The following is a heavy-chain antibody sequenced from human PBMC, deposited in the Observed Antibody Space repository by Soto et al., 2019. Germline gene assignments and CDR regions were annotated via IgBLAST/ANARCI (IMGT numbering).Heavy chain of an antibody. CDR2: MNPDSGNT. D-gene: IGHD5-12*01. CDR3: ARGRFRRDGYNRFDY. J-gene: IGHJ4*02. V-gene: IGHV1-8*01. CDR1: GYTFTSYD. Sequence: QVQLVQSGAEVKKPGASVKVSCKASGYTFTSYDINWVRQATGQGPEWMGWMNPDSGNTGYAQKFHGRVTMTRNTSISTAYVELSSLRSEGTAVYYCARGRFRRDGYNRFDYWGQGTLVTVSS.